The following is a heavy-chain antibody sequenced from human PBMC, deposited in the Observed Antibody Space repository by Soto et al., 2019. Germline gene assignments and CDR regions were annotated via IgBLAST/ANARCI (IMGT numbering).Heavy chain of an antibody. Sequence: ASVKVSCKASGYTFTSYGISWVRQAPGQGLEWMGWISAYNGNTNYAQKLQGRVTMTTDTSTSTAYMELRSLRSDDTAVYCCARATSRYYYYYMDVWGKGTTVTVS. CDR3: ARATSRYYYYYMDV. CDR1: GYTFTSYG. V-gene: IGHV1-18*01. CDR2: ISAYNGNT. J-gene: IGHJ6*03. D-gene: IGHD6-6*01.